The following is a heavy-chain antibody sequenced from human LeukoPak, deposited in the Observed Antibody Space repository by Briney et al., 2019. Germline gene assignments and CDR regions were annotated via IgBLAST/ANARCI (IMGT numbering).Heavy chain of an antibody. V-gene: IGHV3-66*02. D-gene: IGHD3-3*01. J-gene: IGHJ4*02. CDR3: AREDFWSGYYRAY. CDR2: IYSGGST. Sequence: GGSLRLSCAASGFTVSSNYMSWVRQAPGKGLEWVSVIYSGGSTYYADSVKGRFTISKDNSKNTLYLQMNSLRAEDTAVYYCAREDFWSGYYRAYWGQGTLVTVSS. CDR1: GFTVSSNY.